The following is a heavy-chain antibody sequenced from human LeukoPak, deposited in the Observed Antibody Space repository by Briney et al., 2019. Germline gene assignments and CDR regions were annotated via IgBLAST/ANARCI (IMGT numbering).Heavy chain of an antibody. J-gene: IGHJ4*02. CDR2: IYTSGST. V-gene: IGHV4-61*02. D-gene: IGHD6-13*01. CDR3: ARDSTAAGTMGFDY. CDR1: GGSISSGSYY. Sequence: KASETLSLTCTVSGGSISSGSYYWSWIRQPAGKGLEWIGRIYTSGSTNYNPSLKSRVTISVDTSKNQFSLKLSSVTAADTAVYYCARDSTAAGTMGFDYWGQGTLVTVSS.